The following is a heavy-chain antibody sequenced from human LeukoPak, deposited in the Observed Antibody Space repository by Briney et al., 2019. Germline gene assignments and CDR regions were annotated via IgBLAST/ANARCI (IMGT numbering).Heavy chain of an antibody. CDR2: ISWNSGSI. CDR3: AKVGYYDSSGYYYLDAFDI. D-gene: IGHD3-22*01. V-gene: IGHV3-9*01. CDR1: GFTFDDYA. J-gene: IGHJ3*02. Sequence: PGRSLRLSCAASGFTFDDYAMHWVRQAPRKGLEWVSGISWNSGSIGYADSVKGRFTISRDNAKNSLYLQMNSLRAEDTALYYCAKVGYYDSSGYYYLDAFDIWGQGTMVTVSS.